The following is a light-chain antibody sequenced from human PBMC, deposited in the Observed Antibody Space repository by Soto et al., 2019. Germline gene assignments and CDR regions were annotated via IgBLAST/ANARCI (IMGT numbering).Light chain of an antibody. CDR3: SSYTSSSTRV. Sequence: QSALTQPASVXXXPGQSITISCTGTSSDVGGYNYVSWYQQHPGKAPKLMIYEVSNRPSGVSNRFSGSKSGNTASLTISGLQAEDEADYYCSSYTSSSTRVFGTGTKLTVL. CDR1: SSDVGGYNY. J-gene: IGLJ1*01. V-gene: IGLV2-14*01. CDR2: EVS.